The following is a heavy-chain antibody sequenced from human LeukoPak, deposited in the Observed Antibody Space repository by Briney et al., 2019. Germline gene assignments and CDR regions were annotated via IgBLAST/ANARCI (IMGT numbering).Heavy chain of an antibody. CDR3: AKRSRRLTIVRGVPREDV. J-gene: IGHJ6*02. D-gene: IGHD3-10*01. Sequence: GGSLRLSCAASGFIVSGDFMSWVRQAPGKGLEWVSVIYSDGSTYYADSVKGRFTISRDNSKNTLYLQMNSLRAEDTAVYYCAKRSRRLTIVRGVPREDVWGQGTTVTVSS. V-gene: IGHV3-53*01. CDR2: IYSDGST. CDR1: GFIVSGDF.